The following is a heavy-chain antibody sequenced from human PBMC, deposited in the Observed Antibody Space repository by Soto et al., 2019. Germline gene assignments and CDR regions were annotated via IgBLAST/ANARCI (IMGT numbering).Heavy chain of an antibody. Sequence: QVQLVQSGAEVKKPGASVKVSCKASGYTFSSYGISWVRQAPGQGLEWMGWINPNNGNTNYAQKVQGRVTMTTDTSTSTAYMGLRSLRSDDTAMYYCARGGPGAPFDYWGQGIPVTVSS. J-gene: IGHJ4*02. CDR1: GYTFSSYG. D-gene: IGHD1-26*01. V-gene: IGHV1-18*01. CDR2: INPNNGNT. CDR3: ARGGPGAPFDY.